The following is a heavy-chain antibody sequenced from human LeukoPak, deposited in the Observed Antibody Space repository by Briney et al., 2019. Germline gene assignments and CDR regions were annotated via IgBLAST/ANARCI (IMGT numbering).Heavy chain of an antibody. CDR3: AREPPSYYDFWSGYSLYYFDY. J-gene: IGHJ4*02. Sequence: GGSLRLSCAASGFTFSSYWMSWVRQAPGKGLEWVANIKQDGSEKYYVDSVKGRFTISRDNAKNSLYLQMNSLRAEDTAVYYCAREPPSYYDFWSGYSLYYFDYWGQGTLVTVSS. CDR2: IKQDGSEK. V-gene: IGHV3-7*01. CDR1: GFTFSSYW. D-gene: IGHD3-3*01.